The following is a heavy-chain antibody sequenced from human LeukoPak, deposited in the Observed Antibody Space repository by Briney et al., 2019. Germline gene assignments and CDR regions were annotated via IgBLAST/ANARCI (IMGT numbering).Heavy chain of an antibody. D-gene: IGHD4-23*01. Sequence: SETLSLTCTVSGGSISSYYWSWIRQPPGKGLEWIGYIYYSGSTNYNPSLKSRVTISVDTSKNQFSLKLNSVTAADTAVYYCATRRWSHYFDSWGQGTLVTVSS. J-gene: IGHJ4*02. V-gene: IGHV4-59*08. CDR2: IYYSGST. CDR3: ATRRWSHYFDS. CDR1: GGSISSYY.